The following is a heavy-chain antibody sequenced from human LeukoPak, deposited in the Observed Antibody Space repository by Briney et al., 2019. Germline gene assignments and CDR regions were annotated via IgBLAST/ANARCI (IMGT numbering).Heavy chain of an antibody. V-gene: IGHV3-72*01. J-gene: IGHJ4*02. CDR1: GFTFSDHY. Sequence: PGESLKISCAASGFTFSDHYMDWVRQAPGKGLEWVGRTRNKASSYTTEYAASVKGRFTISRDDSKNSLYLQMNSLESEDTAVYYCARYDSGSPDYWGQGTLVTVSS. CDR2: TRNKASSYTT. CDR3: ARYDSGSPDY. D-gene: IGHD3-10*01.